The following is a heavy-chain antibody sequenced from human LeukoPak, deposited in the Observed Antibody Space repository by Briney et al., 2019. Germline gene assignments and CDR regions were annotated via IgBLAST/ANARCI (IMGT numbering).Heavy chain of an antibody. Sequence: PSETLSLTCTVSLDSTTSNFWSWVRQPPGKGLEWIGEIHRSGSTNYNPSLQSRVTISIDSSKNQIALELSSVTAAETAVYYCAREIVGGFNPGAYWGQGTLVTVSS. D-gene: IGHD1-14*01. V-gene: IGHV4-4*02. CDR2: IHRSGST. CDR3: AREIVGGFNPGAY. J-gene: IGHJ4*02. CDR1: LDSTTSNF.